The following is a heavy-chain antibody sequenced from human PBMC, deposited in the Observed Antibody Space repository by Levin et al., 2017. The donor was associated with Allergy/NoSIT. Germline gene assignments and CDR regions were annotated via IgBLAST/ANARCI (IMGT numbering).Heavy chain of an antibody. J-gene: IGHJ4*02. CDR2: RNPNRGNT. V-gene: IGHV1-8*02. Sequence: GESLKISCEAAGYTFTDHYMHWVRQASGQGLEWLGYRNPNRGNTGYAQKFQGRITMTTDISISTAYMELSSLTSEDTAVYYCAREGLDFWGQGTLVTVSS. CDR3: AREGLDF. CDR1: GYTFTDHY.